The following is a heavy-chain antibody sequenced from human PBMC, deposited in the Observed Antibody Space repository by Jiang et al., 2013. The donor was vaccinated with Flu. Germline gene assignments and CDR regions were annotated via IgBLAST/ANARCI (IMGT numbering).Heavy chain of an antibody. CDR3: AKVATYDSSGYYYAPLARFDP. CDR1: GFTFSSYA. D-gene: IGHD3-22*01. CDR2: ISGSGGST. Sequence: VQLLESGGGLVQPGGSLRLSCAASGFTFSSYAMSWVRQAPGKGLEWVSAISGSGGSTYYADSVKGRFTISRDNSKNTLYLQMNSLRAEDTAVYYCAKVATYDSSGYYYAPLARFDPWGQGTLVTVSS. V-gene: IGHV3-23*01. J-gene: IGHJ5*02.